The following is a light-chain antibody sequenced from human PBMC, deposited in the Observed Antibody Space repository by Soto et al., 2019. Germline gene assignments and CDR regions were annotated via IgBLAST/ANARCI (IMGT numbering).Light chain of an antibody. CDR2: DAS. Sequence: EIVLTESPATLSLSPGETATLSCRASQSVDNILAWYQHRPGQAPRLLISDASNRATGVPVRFSGSGSGTDFTLTINNLEPEDFAVYYCQQRSDWPLTSGGETEVDSK. CDR3: QQRSDWPLT. CDR1: QSVDNI. V-gene: IGKV3-11*01. J-gene: IGKJ4*01.